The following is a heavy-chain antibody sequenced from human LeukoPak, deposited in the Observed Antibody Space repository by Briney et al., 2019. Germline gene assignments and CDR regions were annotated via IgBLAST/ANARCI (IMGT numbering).Heavy chain of an antibody. V-gene: IGHV3-7*01. CDR2: INEDGSEK. CDR1: GYTFRSYW. J-gene: IGHJ6*03. CDR3: ARDVGIAAAGTALYYYYYMDV. D-gene: IGHD6-13*01. Sequence: GGSLRLSCAGSGYTFRSYWMSWVRQAPGKGLEWVANINEDGSEKYYVDSVRGRFTISRDNAKNSLYLQMNSLRAEDTAVYYCARDVGIAAAGTALYYYYYMDVWGKGTTVTVSS.